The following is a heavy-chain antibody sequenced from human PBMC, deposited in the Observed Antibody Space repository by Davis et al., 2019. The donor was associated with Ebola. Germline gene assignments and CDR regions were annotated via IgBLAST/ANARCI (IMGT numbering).Heavy chain of an antibody. D-gene: IGHD6-19*01. CDR1: GFSFSTHW. V-gene: IGHV3-7*03. Sequence: GESLKISCVVSGFSFSTHWMSWVRQAPGKGLEWVANIKQDGSEKYYVDSVKGRFTISRDNSKNTLYLQMNSLRAEDTAVFYCAKRATVKVAGANYYNAMDVWGKGTTVTVSS. CDR3: AKRATVKVAGANYYNAMDV. J-gene: IGHJ6*04. CDR2: IKQDGSEK.